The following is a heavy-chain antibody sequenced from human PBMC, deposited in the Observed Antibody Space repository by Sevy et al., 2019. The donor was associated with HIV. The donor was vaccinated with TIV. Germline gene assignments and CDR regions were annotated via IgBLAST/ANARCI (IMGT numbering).Heavy chain of an antibody. CDR3: AIDHRRDGMIVVPFEK. V-gene: IGHV3-15*01. J-gene: IGHJ4*02. D-gene: IGHD3-22*01. CDR2: IRSENGGGTT. CDR1: GLSFSNAW. Sequence: GGSLRLSCAASGLSFSNAWMAWVRQAPGKGLEWVGRIRSENGGGTTDFAAFAKGKFTISRDDPKNPLYLQMNSLKTKATAFYYCAIDHRRDGMIVVPFEKWGLGTLVTVSS.